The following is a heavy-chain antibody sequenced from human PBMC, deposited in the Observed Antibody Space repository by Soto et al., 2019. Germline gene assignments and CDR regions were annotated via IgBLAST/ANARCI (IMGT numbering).Heavy chain of an antibody. J-gene: IGHJ6*02. CDR3: GRGYGEDDFDDIPD. D-gene: IGHD3-9*01. CDR1: GGSFSKYG. CDR2: IIPMFGIG. Sequence: QVQLVQSGAEVKMPGSSVRVSCKASGGSFSKYGISWVRQAPGQGLEWMGGIIPMFGIGNYAEKFLGRVTITADESTSTSDRAVSILTSGDTAVDLCGRGYGEDDFDDIPDWGPGIKVPVSS. V-gene: IGHV1-69*01.